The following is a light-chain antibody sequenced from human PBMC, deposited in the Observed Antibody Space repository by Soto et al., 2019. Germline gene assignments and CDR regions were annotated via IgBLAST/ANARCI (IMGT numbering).Light chain of an antibody. CDR2: DVN. CDR1: SSDVGGYKY. CDR3: SAYAGLKNVL. J-gene: IGLJ2*01. V-gene: IGLV2-8*01. Sequence: QSVLTQPPSASGSPGQSVTISCTGTSSDVGGYKYVSWYQQKSGKAPKLIIYDVNERPSGVPDRFSGSKSDNTASLPVSGLQAEDEADYYCSAYAGLKNVLFGGGTKLTVL.